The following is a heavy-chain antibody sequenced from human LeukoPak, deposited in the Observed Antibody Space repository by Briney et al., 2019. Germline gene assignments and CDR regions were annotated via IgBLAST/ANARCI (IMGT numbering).Heavy chain of an antibody. CDR2: IYHSGST. V-gene: IGHV4-34*03. CDR1: GGSFSGYY. J-gene: IGHJ6*03. Sequence: SETLSLTCAVYGGSFSGYYWSWIRQPPGKGLEWIGSIYHSGSTYYNPSLKSRVTISVDTSKNQFSLKLSSVTAADTAVYYCNRYYYYYMDVWGKGTTVTVSS. D-gene: IGHD1-14*01. CDR3: NRYYYYYMDV.